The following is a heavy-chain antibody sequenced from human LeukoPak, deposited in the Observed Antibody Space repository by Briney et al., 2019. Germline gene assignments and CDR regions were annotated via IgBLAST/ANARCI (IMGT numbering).Heavy chain of an antibody. CDR3: ARDGDGFGETFI. Sequence: PSETLSLTCTVSGGSISSSSYYWSWIRQPAGKGLEWIGRIYTSGSTNYNPSLKSRVTISVDTSKNQFSLKLSSVTAADTAVYYCARDGDGFGETFIWGQGTMVTVSS. CDR1: GGSISSSSYY. V-gene: IGHV4-61*02. CDR2: IYTSGST. J-gene: IGHJ3*02. D-gene: IGHD3-10*01.